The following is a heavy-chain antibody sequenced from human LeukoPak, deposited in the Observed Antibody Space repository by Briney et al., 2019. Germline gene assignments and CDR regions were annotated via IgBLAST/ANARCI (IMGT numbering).Heavy chain of an antibody. CDR3: ARGIRSYPSGRKTYYMDV. J-gene: IGHJ6*03. CDR2: IYYSGST. D-gene: IGHD1-26*01. V-gene: IGHV4-39*07. CDR1: GGSISSSSYY. Sequence: SETLSLTCTVSGGSISSSSYYWGWIRQPPGKGLEWIGSIYYSGSTYYNPSLKSRVTISVDTSKNQFSLKLSSVTAADTAVYYCARGIRSYPSGRKTYYMDVWGKGTTVTVSS.